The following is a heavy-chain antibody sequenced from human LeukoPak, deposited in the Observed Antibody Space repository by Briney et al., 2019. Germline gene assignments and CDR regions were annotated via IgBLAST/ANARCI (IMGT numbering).Heavy chain of an antibody. Sequence: PGGSLRLSCAASGFTFSSYSMNWVRQAPGKGLEWVSAISGRGSSTYYADSVKGRFSLSRDNSKNTLYLQMNSLTAEDTAVYYCARVIAAAGIDYFDYWGQGTLVTVSS. CDR2: ISGRGSST. CDR3: ARVIAAAGIDYFDY. D-gene: IGHD6-13*01. V-gene: IGHV3-23*01. CDR1: GFTFSSYS. J-gene: IGHJ4*02.